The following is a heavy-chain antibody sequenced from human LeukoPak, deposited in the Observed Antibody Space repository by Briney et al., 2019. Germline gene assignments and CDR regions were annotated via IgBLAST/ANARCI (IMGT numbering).Heavy chain of an antibody. J-gene: IGHJ3*02. V-gene: IGHV4-59*01. CDR2: IFGSGDL. CDR3: AREKDTGSNHAKIRYDI. D-gene: IGHD1-26*01. CDR1: GGSISDYY. Sequence: KSSETLSLTCTVSGGSISDYYWSWVRQSPGKGLEWIGRIFGSGDLHYNASLKSRLSISVDTSTNQFSLKLTSATAADTAVYYCAREKDTGSNHAKIRYDIWGQGTMVTVSS.